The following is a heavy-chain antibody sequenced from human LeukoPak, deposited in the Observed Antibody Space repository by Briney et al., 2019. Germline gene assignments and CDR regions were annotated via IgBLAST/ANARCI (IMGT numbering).Heavy chain of an antibody. CDR3: ASHADYYGSGSYSLGYYYYGMDV. V-gene: IGHV4-30-4*01. Sequence: PSETLSLTCTVSGGSISSGDYSWSWIRQPPGKGLEWIGYIYYSGSTYYNPSLKSRVTISVDTSKNQFSLKLSSVTAADTAVYYCASHADYYGSGSYSLGYYYYGMDVWGQGTTVTVSS. CDR2: IYYSGST. CDR1: GGSISSGDYS. J-gene: IGHJ6*02. D-gene: IGHD3-10*01.